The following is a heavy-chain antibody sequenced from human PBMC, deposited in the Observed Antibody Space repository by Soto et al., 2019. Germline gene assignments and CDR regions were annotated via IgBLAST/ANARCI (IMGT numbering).Heavy chain of an antibody. V-gene: IGHV3-74*01. J-gene: IGHJ5*02. CDR3: ARPSSGNSGPWFDP. Sequence: HPGGSLRLSCTASGFSLSSYWMHWVRQAPGKGLVWVSRINSDGSTTTYADSVRGRFTISRDNAKNTLYLQMNSLRAEDTAVYYCARPSSGNSGPWFDPWGQGTLVTVSS. D-gene: IGHD3-10*01. CDR2: INSDGSTT. CDR1: GFSLSSYW.